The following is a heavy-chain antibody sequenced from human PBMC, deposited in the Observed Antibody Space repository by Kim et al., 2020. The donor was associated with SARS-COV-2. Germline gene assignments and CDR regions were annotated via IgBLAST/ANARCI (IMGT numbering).Heavy chain of an antibody. J-gene: IGHJ6*02. D-gene: IGHD4-17*01. CDR2: ISYDGSNK. V-gene: IGHV3-30*18. Sequence: GGSLRLSCAASGFTFSSYGMHWVRQAPGKGLEWVAVISYDGSNKYYADSVKGRFTISRDNSKNTLYLQMNSLRAEDTAVYYCAKTHIPTYGDYVVHSYYGMDVWGQGTTVTVSS. CDR1: GFTFSSYG. CDR3: AKTHIPTYGDYVVHSYYGMDV.